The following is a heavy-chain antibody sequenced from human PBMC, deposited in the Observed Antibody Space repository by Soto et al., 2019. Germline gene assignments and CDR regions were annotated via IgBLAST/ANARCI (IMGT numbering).Heavy chain of an antibody. CDR3: ARDTRGMELPWDAFDI. J-gene: IGHJ3*02. Sequence: GGSLRLSCAASGFTFSSYSMNWVRQAPGKGLEWVSSISSSSSYIYYADSVKGRFTISRDNAKNSLYLQMNSLRAEDTAVYYCARDTRGMELPWDAFDIWGQGTMVTVSS. D-gene: IGHD1-26*01. V-gene: IGHV3-21*01. CDR1: GFTFSSYS. CDR2: ISSSSSYI.